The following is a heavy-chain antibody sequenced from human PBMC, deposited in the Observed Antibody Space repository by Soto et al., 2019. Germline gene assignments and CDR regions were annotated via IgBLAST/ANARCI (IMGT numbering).Heavy chain of an antibody. Sequence: ASVKVSCKASGYTFTGYYMHWVRQAPGQGLEWMGWINPNSGGTNYAQKFQGRVTMTRDTSISTAYMELSRLRSDDTAVYYCARDGGGCSSTSCRYYYYYGMDVWGQGTTVTVPS. CDR3: ARDGGGCSSTSCRYYYYYGMDV. V-gene: IGHV1-2*02. CDR2: INPNSGGT. J-gene: IGHJ6*02. CDR1: GYTFTGYY. D-gene: IGHD2-2*01.